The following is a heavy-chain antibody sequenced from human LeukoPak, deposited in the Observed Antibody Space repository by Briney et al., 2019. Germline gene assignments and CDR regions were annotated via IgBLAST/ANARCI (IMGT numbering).Heavy chain of an antibody. CDR1: GFSVNSNY. CDR2: MYSDGNT. D-gene: IGHD3-22*01. J-gene: IGHJ4*02. CDR3: ARVYNYVRSGPFDY. Sequence: GGSLRLSCAVSGFSVNSNYMTWLGPAPGKGLEGVSFMYSDGNTYYADSVKGRFTISRDNSKNTVYLQMNSLRAEDTDVYYCARVYNYVRSGPFDYWGQGTLVTVSS. V-gene: IGHV3-66*02.